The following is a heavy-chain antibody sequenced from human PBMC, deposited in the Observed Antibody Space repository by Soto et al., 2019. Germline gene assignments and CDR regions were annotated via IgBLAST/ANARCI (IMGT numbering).Heavy chain of an antibody. J-gene: IGHJ6*02. Sequence: SEALSVNCAVSGGFISSSNWWSWVRQPAGKGLEWIGEIYHSGSTNYNPSLKSRVTISVDKSKSQFSLKLSSVTAADTAVYYCARVGGSYYYGMNVWGQGTTVT. CDR1: GGFISSSNW. CDR3: ARVGGSYYYGMNV. CDR2: IYHSGST. D-gene: IGHD1-26*01. V-gene: IGHV4-4*02.